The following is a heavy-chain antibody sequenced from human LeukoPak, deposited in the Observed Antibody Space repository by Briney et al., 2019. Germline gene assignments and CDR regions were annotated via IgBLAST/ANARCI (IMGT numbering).Heavy chain of an antibody. CDR1: GGSFSGYY. CDR2: VKSKADDGTT. V-gene: IGHV3-15*07. J-gene: IGHJ3*02. Sequence: ETLSLTCEVYGGSFSGYYWNWIRQPPGKGLEWVGRVKSKADDGTTDYAAPVQGRFTISRDDSKNTLSLQMNSLKTEDTAVYYCATEGGSGSYYGDDAFDMWGQGTMVTVSS. D-gene: IGHD3-10*01. CDR3: ATEGGSGSYYGDDAFDM.